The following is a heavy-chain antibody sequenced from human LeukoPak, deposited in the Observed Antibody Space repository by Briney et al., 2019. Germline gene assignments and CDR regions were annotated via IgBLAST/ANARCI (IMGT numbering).Heavy chain of an antibody. J-gene: IGHJ5*02. D-gene: IGHD3-3*01. Sequence: SETLSLTCTVSGGSISSGSNYWGWIRHPPGKPLEWIGSNYSSASTYYNPSLKSRVITIIDTPKNHFSLTLSSVTAADTAVYYCARDTYYDFWSAQGNWFDPWGQGALVTVSS. CDR1: GGSISSGSNY. V-gene: IGHV4-39*07. CDR3: ARDTYYDFWSAQGNWFDP. CDR2: NYSSAST.